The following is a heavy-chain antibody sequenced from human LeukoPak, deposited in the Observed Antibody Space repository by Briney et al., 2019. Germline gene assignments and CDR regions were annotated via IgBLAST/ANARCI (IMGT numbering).Heavy chain of an antibody. J-gene: IGHJ4*02. D-gene: IGHD6-19*01. CDR1: GGTFSSYA. Sequence: GASVKVSCKASGGTFSSYAISWVRQAPGQGLEWMGGIISIFGTANYAQKFQGRVTITADESTSTAYMELSSLRSEDTAVYYCAVNEGGWSGFDYWGQGTLVTVSS. CDR3: AVNEGGWSGFDY. CDR2: IISIFGTA. V-gene: IGHV1-69*13.